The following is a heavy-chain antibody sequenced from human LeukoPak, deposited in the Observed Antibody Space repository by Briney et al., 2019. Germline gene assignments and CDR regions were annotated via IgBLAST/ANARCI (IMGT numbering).Heavy chain of an antibody. CDR3: AREMGGSSSWYDDAFDI. J-gene: IGHJ3*02. Sequence: GGSLRLSCAASGFTFSNAWMSWVRQAPGKGLEWVGRIKSKTDGGTTDYAAPVKGRFTISRDDSKNTLYLQMNSLRAEDTAVYYCAREMGGSSSWYDDAFDIWGQGTMVTVSS. D-gene: IGHD6-13*01. CDR1: GFTFSNAW. CDR2: IKSKTDGGTT. V-gene: IGHV3-15*01.